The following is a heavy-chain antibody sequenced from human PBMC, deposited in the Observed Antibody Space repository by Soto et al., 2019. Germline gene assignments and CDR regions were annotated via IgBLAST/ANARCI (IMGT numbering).Heavy chain of an antibody. V-gene: IGHV3-30-3*01. CDR3: ARDKSPYSIGWHNRHFDY. CDR2: MSYDGSNK. CDR1: GFTFSSYA. Sequence: QVQLVESGGGVVKPGRSLSLSCAASGFTFSSYAMHWVRQAPGKGLEWVAVMSYDGSNKYYADSVKGRFTISRDNSKNTLYLQMNSLRAEDTAVYYCARDKSPYSIGWHNRHFDYWGQGNLITVSS. D-gene: IGHD6-19*01. J-gene: IGHJ4*02.